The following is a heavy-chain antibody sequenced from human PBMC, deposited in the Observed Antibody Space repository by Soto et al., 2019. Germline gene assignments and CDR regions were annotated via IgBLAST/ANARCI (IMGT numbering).Heavy chain of an antibody. CDR1: GYTFTSYD. D-gene: IGHD2-15*01. CDR3: ARVRDIVVVVAATEDAFDI. V-gene: IGHV1-8*01. Sequence: VASVKVSCKASGYTFTSYDINWVRQATGQGLEWMGWMNPNSGNTGYAQKFQGRVTMTRNTSISTAYMELSSLRSEDTAVYYCARVRDIVVVVAATEDAFDIWGQGTMVTVSS. CDR2: MNPNSGNT. J-gene: IGHJ3*02.